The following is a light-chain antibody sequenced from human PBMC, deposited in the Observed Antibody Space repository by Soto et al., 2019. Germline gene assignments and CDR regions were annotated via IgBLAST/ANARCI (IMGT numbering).Light chain of an antibody. CDR3: SSFTSSHTWV. CDR1: SSDVGGYNY. CDR2: EVA. Sequence: QSALTQPASVSGSPGQSITISCTGTSSDVGGYNYVSWYQQHPGKAPKVMIYEVANRPSGVSNRFSGSKSGNTASLTISGLQAEDAADYYCSSFTSSHTWVFGGGTKLTVL. V-gene: IGLV2-14*01. J-gene: IGLJ3*02.